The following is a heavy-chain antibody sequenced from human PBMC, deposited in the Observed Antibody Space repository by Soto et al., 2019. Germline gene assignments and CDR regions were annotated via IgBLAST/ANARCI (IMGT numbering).Heavy chain of an antibody. J-gene: IGHJ4*02. Sequence: ASVKVSCKASGYSLTGYYMHWVRRAPGQGLEWMGITNPRDGSTNYAQKFQGRVTMTSDTSTSTVYMEMSSLRSDDTAMYYCARSYVTSRPIDFWGQGTLVTVSP. CDR3: ARSYVTSRPIDF. D-gene: IGHD3-10*02. CDR2: TNPRDGST. V-gene: IGHV1-46*01. CDR1: GYSLTGYY.